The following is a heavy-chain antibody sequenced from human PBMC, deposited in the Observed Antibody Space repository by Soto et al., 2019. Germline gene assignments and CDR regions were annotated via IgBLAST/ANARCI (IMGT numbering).Heavy chain of an antibody. CDR3: AKSSSSWYDGDYYYGMDV. J-gene: IGHJ6*02. Sequence: ALVKVSCKASGYTFTGYYMHWVRQAPGQGLEWMGWINPNSGGTNYAQKFQGRVTMTRDTSISTAYMELSRLRSDDTAVYYCAKSSSSWYDGDYYYGMDVWGQGTTVTVSS. V-gene: IGHV1-2*02. CDR2: INPNSGGT. D-gene: IGHD6-13*01. CDR1: GYTFTGYY.